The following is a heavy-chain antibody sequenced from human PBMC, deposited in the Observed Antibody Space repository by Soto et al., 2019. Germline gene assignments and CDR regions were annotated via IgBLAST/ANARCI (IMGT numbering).Heavy chain of an antibody. J-gene: IGHJ6*02. D-gene: IGHD4-17*01. CDR2: ISAYNGET. CDR1: GYSFTTHG. CDR3: ARDPPFSGILRGTPLMDV. V-gene: IGHV1-18*04. Sequence: ASVKVSCKASGYSFTTHGISWVRRAPGHGLEWMGWISAYNGETHYVQRFQGRLTMTTDTSTSTAYMELRSLTSDDTAVYYCARDPPFSGILRGTPLMDVWGQGTTVTVS.